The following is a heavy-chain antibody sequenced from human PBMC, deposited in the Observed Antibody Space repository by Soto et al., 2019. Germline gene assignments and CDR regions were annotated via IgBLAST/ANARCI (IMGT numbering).Heavy chain of an antibody. CDR3: AHGSCFGADCYPNPYFDF. J-gene: IGHJ4*02. D-gene: IGHD2-21*02. CDR2: IYWDDDK. CDR1: GVSLSTTEEG. Sequence: QITLKESGPTLVKPTQTLTLTCTFSGVSLSTTEEGVGWIRQPPGKAPEWLALIYWDDDKRYSPSLKTRLTITKDTSKNQVVLTVNNVDPVDTATYYCAHGSCFGADCYPNPYFDFWGQGILVTVSS. V-gene: IGHV2-5*02.